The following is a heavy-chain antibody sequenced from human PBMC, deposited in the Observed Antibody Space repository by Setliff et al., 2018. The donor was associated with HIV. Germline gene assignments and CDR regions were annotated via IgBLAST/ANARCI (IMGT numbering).Heavy chain of an antibody. CDR1: GLPFYNYW. D-gene: IGHD2-8*01. CDR3: AREIYREYATVSGDGFDL. CDR2: IKQDGSDM. J-gene: IGHJ3*01. V-gene: IGHV3-7*01. Sequence: GGSLRLSCVASGLPFYNYWMTWLRRAPGRGLEWVANIKQDGSDMHYIESVKGRFTIFRDNAKNSVFLQMNSQRAEDTGVYYCAREIYREYATVSGDGFDLWGQGTMVTVSS.